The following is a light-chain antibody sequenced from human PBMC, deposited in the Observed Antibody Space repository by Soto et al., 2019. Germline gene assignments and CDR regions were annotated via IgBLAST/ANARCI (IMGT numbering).Light chain of an antibody. Sequence: EIVMTQSPATLSVSPGERATLSCRASQSVSNNLAWYQQKPGQAPRLLIYGASTRATGIPDRFSGSGSGTEFTLTISSLQSEDFAVYYCQQHNNWPPWTFGQGTKVEIK. CDR1: QSVSNN. CDR2: GAS. CDR3: QQHNNWPPWT. J-gene: IGKJ1*01. V-gene: IGKV3-15*01.